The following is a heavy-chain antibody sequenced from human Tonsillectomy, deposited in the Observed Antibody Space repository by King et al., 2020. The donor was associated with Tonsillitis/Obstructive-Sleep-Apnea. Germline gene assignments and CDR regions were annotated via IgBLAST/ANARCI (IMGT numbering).Heavy chain of an antibody. D-gene: IGHD3-9*01. J-gene: IGHJ4*02. Sequence: QLVQSGGGLVKPGGSLRLSCAASGFTFSNAWMSWVRQAPGKGLEWVGRIKSKTDGGTTDYSAPVKGGFTISRDDSKNTLHLQMNSLKTEDTAVYYCTTTTKPYYDILTGYYLYYFDYWGQGTLVTVSS. CDR3: TTTTKPYYDILTGYYLYYFDY. CDR1: GFTFSNAW. V-gene: IGHV3-15*01. CDR2: IKSKTDGGTT.